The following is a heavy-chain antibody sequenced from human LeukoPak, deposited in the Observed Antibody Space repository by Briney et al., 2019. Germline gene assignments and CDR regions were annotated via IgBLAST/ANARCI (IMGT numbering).Heavy chain of an antibody. CDR3: AKNGGGSYQYYSHYYMDV. Sequence: GGSLRLSCAASGFTFSSHAMTWVRQAPGKGLEWVSAISGSGADTYYADSVKGRFTISRDNSKNMLYLQMNSLRAEDTALYYCAKNGGGSYQYYSHYYMDVWGKGTTVTVSS. D-gene: IGHD1-26*01. V-gene: IGHV3-23*01. J-gene: IGHJ6*03. CDR2: ISGSGADT. CDR1: GFTFSSHA.